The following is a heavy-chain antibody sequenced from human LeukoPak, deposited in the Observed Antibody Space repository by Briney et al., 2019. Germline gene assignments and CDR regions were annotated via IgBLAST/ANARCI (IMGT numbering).Heavy chain of an antibody. CDR2: IYSGGST. CDR1: GLTVSSNY. Sequence: PGGSLRLSCAASGLTVSSNYMSWVRQAPGKGLEWVSVIYSGGSTYYADSVKGRSTISRDNSKNTLYLQMNSLRAEDTAVYYCANPQQLVPPAYWGQGTLVTVSS. D-gene: IGHD6-13*01. CDR3: ANPQQLVPPAY. V-gene: IGHV3-66*01. J-gene: IGHJ4*02.